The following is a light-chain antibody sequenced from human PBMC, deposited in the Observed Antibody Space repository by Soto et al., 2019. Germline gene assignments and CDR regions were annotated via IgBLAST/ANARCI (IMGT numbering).Light chain of an antibody. CDR3: QQRSNWPLT. J-gene: IGKJ4*01. V-gene: IGKV3-11*01. CDR2: DAS. Sequence: EIVLTQPPATLSLSPGERATLSCRASQSVSSYLAWYQQKPGQAPRLLIYDASNRATGIPARFSGSGSGTDFTLTISSLEPEDFAVYYCQQRSNWPLTFGGGTRWIS. CDR1: QSVSSY.